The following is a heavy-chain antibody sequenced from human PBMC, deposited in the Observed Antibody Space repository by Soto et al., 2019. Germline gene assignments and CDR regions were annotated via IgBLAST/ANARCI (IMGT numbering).Heavy chain of an antibody. CDR1: GHSISSGFSY. CDR2: IYHIERP. Sequence: SETLSLTCAVSGHSISSGFSYWGWVRQPLGKGLELIARIYHIERPYVNRVLNGRVTMAVDTAKNQFALKLTSVTAADTAVYYCARYGYRYSARFFDYWGHGTRVTSPQ. J-gene: IGHJ4*01. CDR3: ARYGYRYSARFFDY. D-gene: IGHD5-12*01. V-gene: IGHV4-38-2*01.